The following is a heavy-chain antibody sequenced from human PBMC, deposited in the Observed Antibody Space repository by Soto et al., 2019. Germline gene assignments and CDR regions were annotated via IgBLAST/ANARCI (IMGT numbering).Heavy chain of an antibody. D-gene: IGHD6-19*01. J-gene: IGHJ5*01. CDR1: GGSIVTTSDY. CDR3: VKRTAVGGTRNLFDS. Sequence: SETLCLTCTVSGGSIVTTSDYWGWIRQPPGKGLEWIGSVYYNGNTHFNPSLKSRVTISLDTSKNQFSLRLTSVTAADTAVYYCVKRTAVGGTRNLFDSWGQGALVTVSS. CDR2: VYYNGNT. V-gene: IGHV4-39*01.